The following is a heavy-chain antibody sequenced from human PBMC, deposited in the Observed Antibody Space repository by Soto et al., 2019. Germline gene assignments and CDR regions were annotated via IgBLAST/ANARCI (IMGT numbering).Heavy chain of an antibody. D-gene: IGHD5-18*01. CDR1: GGTFSSYT. J-gene: IGHJ4*02. Sequence: ASVKVSCKASGGTFSSYTISWVRQAPGKGLEWMGGFDPEDGETIYAQKFQGRVTMTEDTSTDTAYMELSSLRSEDTAVYYCATDIRGYSYGLVYWGQGTLVTVS. CDR3: ATDIRGYSYGLVY. V-gene: IGHV1-24*01. CDR2: FDPEDGET.